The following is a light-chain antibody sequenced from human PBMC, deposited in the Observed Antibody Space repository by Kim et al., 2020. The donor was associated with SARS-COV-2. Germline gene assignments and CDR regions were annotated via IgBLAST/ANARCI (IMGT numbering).Light chain of an antibody. Sequence: GQSITIACTGTSNTVGGYHYVSWYEQHPGKATKLMIYDVSKRPSGVTNRFCGSKSGNTASLTISRLQAEDEADYFCTSCTTISTLVFGTGTKVTVL. CDR2: DVS. J-gene: IGLJ1*01. V-gene: IGLV2-14*03. CDR1: SNTVGGYHY. CDR3: TSCTTISTLV.